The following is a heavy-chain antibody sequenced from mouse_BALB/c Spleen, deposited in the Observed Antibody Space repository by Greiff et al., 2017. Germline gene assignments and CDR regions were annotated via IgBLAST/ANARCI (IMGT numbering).Heavy chain of an antibody. J-gene: IGHJ2*01. Sequence: VQLQQSGPELVKPGASVEMSCKASGYTFTDYVFIWVKPRTGQGLERIGEIYPGSGSTYYNEKFKGKATLTADKSTNTAYMQPSSLTSEDSAVYFCAENYYGFDFDYWGQGTTLTVSS. CDR1: GYTFTDYV. V-gene: IGHV1-77*01. CDR2: IYPGSGST. CDR3: AENYYGFDFDY. D-gene: IGHD1-2*01.